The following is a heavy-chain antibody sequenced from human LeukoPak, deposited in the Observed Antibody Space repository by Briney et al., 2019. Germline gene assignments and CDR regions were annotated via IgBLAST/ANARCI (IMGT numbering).Heavy chain of an antibody. CDR1: GGSISSGGYY. CDR3: ARAIAVGLWYFDL. D-gene: IGHD6-19*01. Sequence: PSQTLSLTCTVSGGSISSGGYYWSWIRQHPGKGLEWIGYIYYIGSTYYNPSLKSRVTISVDTSKNQFSLKLSSVTAADTAVYYCARAIAVGLWYFDLWGRGTLVTVSS. V-gene: IGHV4-31*03. J-gene: IGHJ2*01. CDR2: IYYIGST.